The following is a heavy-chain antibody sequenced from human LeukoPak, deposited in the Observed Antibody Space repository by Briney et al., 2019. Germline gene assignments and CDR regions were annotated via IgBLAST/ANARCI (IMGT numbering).Heavy chain of an antibody. V-gene: IGHV3-30*03. CDR2: VSYDGTNK. CDR3: ARDRSDGYNKNDY. Sequence: PGGSLRLSCAASGFTFNSYGMHWVRQAPGKGLEWVAVVSYDGTNKYYADSVKGRFTISRDNAKNSLYLQMNSLRVEDTAVYYCARDRSDGYNKNDYWGQGTLVTVSS. J-gene: IGHJ4*02. CDR1: GFTFNSYG. D-gene: IGHD5-24*01.